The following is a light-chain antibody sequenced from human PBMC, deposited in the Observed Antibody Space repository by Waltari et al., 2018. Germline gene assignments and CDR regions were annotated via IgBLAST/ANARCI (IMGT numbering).Light chain of an antibody. J-gene: IGLJ2*01. V-gene: IGLV2-14*01. CDR3: SSQSSNDVVL. Sequence: QSALTQPASVSGSPGQSVTIFCAGTSNDVGGYNSVSWYQEHPGQAPRVIIYDVSARPEGVSDRFSGSTSGNTASLTISGLQAEDEADYYCSSQSSNDVVLFGGGTKLTVL. CDR2: DVS. CDR1: SNDVGGYNS.